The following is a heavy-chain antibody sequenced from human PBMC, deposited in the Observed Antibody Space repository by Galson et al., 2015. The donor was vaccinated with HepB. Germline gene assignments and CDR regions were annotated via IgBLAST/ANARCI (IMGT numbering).Heavy chain of an antibody. J-gene: IGHJ4*02. V-gene: IGHV4-34*01. CDR1: GGSFSGYY. CDR3: ARGHYGGYFDY. Sequence: ETLSLTCAVYGGSFSGYYWSWIRQPPGEGLEWIGEINHSGSTNYNPSLKSRVTISVDTSKNQFSLKLSSVTAADTAVYYCARGHYGGYFDYWGQGTLVTVSS. CDR2: INHSGST. D-gene: IGHD4-23*01.